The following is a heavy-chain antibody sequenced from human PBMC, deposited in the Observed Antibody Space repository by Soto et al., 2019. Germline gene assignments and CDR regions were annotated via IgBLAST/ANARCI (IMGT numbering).Heavy chain of an antibody. Sequence: KTSETLSLTCTVSGGSTSSGGYYWSWNPQHPGKGLEWLGYIYYSGSTYYNPSLKSRVTISVVTSKNQFSLKLSSVTAADTAVYYCARDPMPLNYDLWSGYPILTQYGMDVWGQGTTVTVPS. J-gene: IGHJ6*02. V-gene: IGHV4-31*03. CDR2: IYYSGST. D-gene: IGHD3-3*01. CDR1: GGSTSSGGYY. CDR3: ARDPMPLNYDLWSGYPILTQYGMDV.